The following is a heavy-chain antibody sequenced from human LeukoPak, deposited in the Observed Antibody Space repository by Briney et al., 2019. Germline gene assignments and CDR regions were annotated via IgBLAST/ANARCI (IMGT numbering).Heavy chain of an antibody. D-gene: IGHD3-22*01. CDR2: INHSGST. Sequence: SETLPLICAVYGGSFSGYYWSWIRQPPGKGLEWIGEINHSGSTNYNPSLKSRVTISVDTTKNQFSLKLSSVTAADTAVYYCAREAYYYDSSGQNTLGYWGQGTLVTVSS. CDR1: GGSFSGYY. CDR3: AREAYYYDSSGQNTLGY. V-gene: IGHV4-34*01. J-gene: IGHJ4*02.